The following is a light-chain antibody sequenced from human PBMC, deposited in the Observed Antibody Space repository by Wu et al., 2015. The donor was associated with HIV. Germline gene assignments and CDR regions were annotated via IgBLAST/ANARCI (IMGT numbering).Light chain of an antibody. CDR1: QSLTSNY. CDR2: GVS. V-gene: IGKV3-20*01. CDR3: QQYGSSPTT. Sequence: DIVLTQSPGTLSLSPGDTATISCRASQSLTSNYLAWYQQKPGQTPNLLIYGVSNRASGIPDRFSGSGSGTDFTLTISRLEPEDFAVYHCQQYGSSPTTFGQGTRLEIK. J-gene: IGKJ5*01.